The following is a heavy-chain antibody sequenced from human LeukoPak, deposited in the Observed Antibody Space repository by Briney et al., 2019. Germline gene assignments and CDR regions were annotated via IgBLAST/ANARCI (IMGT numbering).Heavy chain of an antibody. D-gene: IGHD3-10*01. V-gene: IGHV4-30-4*01. J-gene: IGHJ4*02. CDR1: GGSISSGDYY. CDR2: IYYSGST. Sequence: SETLSLTCTVSGGSISSGDYYWSWIRQPPGKGLEWIGYIYYSGSTYYNPSLKSRVTISVGTSKNQFSLKLSSVTAADTAVYYCASYGSGSYDPFDYWGQGTLVTVSS. CDR3: ASYGSGSYDPFDY.